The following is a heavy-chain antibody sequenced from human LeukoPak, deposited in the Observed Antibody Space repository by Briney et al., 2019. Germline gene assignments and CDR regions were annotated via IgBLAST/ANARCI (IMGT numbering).Heavy chain of an antibody. CDR3: AKDMTDTAAAYMDV. CDR1: GFTFSSYA. V-gene: IGHV3-23*01. D-gene: IGHD5-18*01. J-gene: IGHJ6*03. Sequence: GGSLRLSCAASGFTFSSYAMSWVRQAPGKGLEWVSAISGGGGSTYYADSVKGRFTISRDNSKNTLYLQMNSLRAEDTAVYYCAKDMTDTAAAYMDVWGKGTTVTVSS. CDR2: ISGGGGST.